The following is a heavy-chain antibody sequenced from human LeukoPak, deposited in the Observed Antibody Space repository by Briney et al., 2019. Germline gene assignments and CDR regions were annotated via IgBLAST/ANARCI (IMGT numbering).Heavy chain of an antibody. Sequence: GGSLRLSCAASGFTFSSYAMTWVRQAPGKGLEWVSAISGSGGSTYYADSVKGRFTISRDNSKNTLYLEMNSLRAEDTAVYYCAKGYSSAWYHFGYWGQGTLVTLSS. CDR1: GFTFSSYA. D-gene: IGHD6-19*01. J-gene: IGHJ4*02. CDR2: ISGSGGST. V-gene: IGHV3-23*01. CDR3: AKGYSSAWYHFGY.